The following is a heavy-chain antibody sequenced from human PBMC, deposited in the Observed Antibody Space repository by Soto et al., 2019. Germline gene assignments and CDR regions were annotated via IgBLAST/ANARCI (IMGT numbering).Heavy chain of an antibody. D-gene: IGHD3-22*01. Sequence: GGSLRLSCAASGFTFSSYAMNWVRQAPGKGLEWVSVISGSGGSTYYADSVKGRFTISRDNSKNTLYLQMNSLRAEDTAVYYCASDSSGYDYWGQGTLVTVSS. CDR3: ASDSSGYDY. V-gene: IGHV3-23*01. J-gene: IGHJ4*02. CDR2: ISGSGGST. CDR1: GFTFSSYA.